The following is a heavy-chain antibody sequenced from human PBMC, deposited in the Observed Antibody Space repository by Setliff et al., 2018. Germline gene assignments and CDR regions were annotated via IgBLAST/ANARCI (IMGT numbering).Heavy chain of an antibody. J-gene: IGHJ4*02. Sequence: PGGSLRLSCAASGFTFRNSWMSWVRQAPGQGPEWVASIKEDESEKYYVDSVKGRFTISRDNAKSSLYLQMNSLRPEDTAVYYCASAYNWGQGALVTVSS. V-gene: IGHV3-7*03. D-gene: IGHD2-21*01. CDR1: GFTFRNSW. CDR3: ASAYN. CDR2: IKEDESEK.